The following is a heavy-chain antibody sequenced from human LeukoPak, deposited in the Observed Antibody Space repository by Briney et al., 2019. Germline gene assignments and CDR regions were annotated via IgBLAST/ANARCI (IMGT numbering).Heavy chain of an antibody. Sequence: GGSLRLSCAASGFTFSSYGMYWVRQAPGKGLEWVAFIRYDGSNKYYADSVKGRFTVSRDNSKNTLYLQMNSLRAEDTAVYYCAKDTVDTAMDYYFDYWGQGTLVTVSS. CDR2: IRYDGSNK. J-gene: IGHJ4*02. V-gene: IGHV3-30*02. CDR1: GFTFSSYG. D-gene: IGHD5-18*01. CDR3: AKDTVDTAMDYYFDY.